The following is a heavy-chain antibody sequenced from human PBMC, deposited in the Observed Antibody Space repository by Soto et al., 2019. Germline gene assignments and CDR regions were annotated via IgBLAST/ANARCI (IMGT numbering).Heavy chain of an antibody. CDR3: ARVGICSSTSCYLDY. V-gene: IGHV1-69*01. CDR2: IIPIFGTA. J-gene: IGHJ4*02. Sequence: QVQLVQSGAEVRKPGSSVRVSCKASGGSFNRHTISWVRQAPGQGLEWMGGIIPIFGTANHAQKFQGRVTIIADESTSTVYMELSSLRSEDTAVYYCARVGICSSTSCYLDYWGQGTLVTVSS. D-gene: IGHD2-2*01. CDR1: GGSFNRHT.